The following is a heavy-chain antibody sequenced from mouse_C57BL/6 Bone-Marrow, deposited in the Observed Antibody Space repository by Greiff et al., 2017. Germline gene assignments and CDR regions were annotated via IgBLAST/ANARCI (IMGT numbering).Heavy chain of an antibody. CDR3: ARGVWPIAY. J-gene: IGHJ4*01. Sequence: QVQLQQSGAELVRPGASVKLSCKASGYSFTSYGISWVKQRTGQGLEWIGVIYPSSGTTYYNEKFKGKATLTADKSSSTAYMELRSLTSEDAAVYFCARGVWPIAYWGQGTLVTVS. V-gene: IGHV1-81*01. CDR2: IYPSSGTT. CDR1: GYSFTSYG.